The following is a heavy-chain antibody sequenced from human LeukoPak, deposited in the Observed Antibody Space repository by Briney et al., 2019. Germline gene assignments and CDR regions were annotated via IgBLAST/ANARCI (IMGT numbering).Heavy chain of an antibody. D-gene: IGHD4-17*01. V-gene: IGHV4-34*01. CDR1: GGSFSGYY. CDR2: INHSGST. Sequence: SETLSLTCAVYGGSFSGYYWSWTRQPPGKGLEWIGEINHSGSTNYNPSLKSRVTISVDTSKNQFSLKLSSVTAADTAVYYCARVSFSDYVPWGQGTLVTVSS. J-gene: IGHJ5*02. CDR3: ARVSFSDYVP.